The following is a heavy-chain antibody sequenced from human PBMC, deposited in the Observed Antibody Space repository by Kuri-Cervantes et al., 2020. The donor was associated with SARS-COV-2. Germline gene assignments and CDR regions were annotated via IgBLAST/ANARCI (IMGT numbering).Heavy chain of an antibody. CDR2: IYYSGST. CDR1: GDSLNSHY. J-gene: IGHJ6*03. D-gene: IGHD3-10*01. Sequence: SETLSLTCSVSGDSLNSHYWSWIRQPPGKGLEWIGYIYYSGSTYYNPSLKSRVTISVDTSKNQFSLKLSSVTAADTAVYYCARQVLLWFGELNYMDVWGKGTTVTVSS. V-gene: IGHV4-30-4*01. CDR3: ARQVLLWFGELNYMDV.